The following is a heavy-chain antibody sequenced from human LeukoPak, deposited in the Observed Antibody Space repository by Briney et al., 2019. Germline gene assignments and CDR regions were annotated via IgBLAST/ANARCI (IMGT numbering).Heavy chain of an antibody. J-gene: IGHJ5*02. CDR2: IYYSGST. Sequence: SETLSLTCTVSGGSISNYYWNWIRQPPGKGLEWIGYIYYSGSTNYNPSLKSRVTISVDTSKNQFSLKLSSVTAADTAVYYCARHVGFITMVRGVINNNWFDPWGQGTLVTVSS. V-gene: IGHV4-59*08. CDR1: GGSISNYY. CDR3: ARHVGFITMVRGVINNNWFDP. D-gene: IGHD3-10*01.